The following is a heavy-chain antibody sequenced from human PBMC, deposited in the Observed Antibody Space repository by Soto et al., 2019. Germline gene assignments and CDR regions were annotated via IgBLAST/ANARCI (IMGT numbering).Heavy chain of an antibody. Sequence: QVQLVESGGGLVQPGGSLRLSCAASGFTFSDHFMSWIRQAPGQGLEWVSYVSRSGSSIYYADSVKGRFTISRDNAKNSLYLQMNSLRAEDTAVYYCARVPKGVVVAANDYWGQGSLVTVSS. CDR2: VSRSGSSI. V-gene: IGHV3-11*01. CDR3: ARVPKGVVVAANDY. CDR1: GFTFSDHF. D-gene: IGHD2-15*01. J-gene: IGHJ4*02.